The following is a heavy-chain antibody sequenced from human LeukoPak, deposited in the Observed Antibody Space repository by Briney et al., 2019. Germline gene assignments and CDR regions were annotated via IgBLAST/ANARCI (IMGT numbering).Heavy chain of an antibody. CDR2: IYPGDSDT. Sequence: GESLKISCKGSGYSFTSYWIGWVRQMPGKGLEWMGVIYPGDSDTRYSPSFQGQVTISADRSISTAYLQWSSLKASDTAMYYCARVPTVTRPNWFDPWGQGPLVPVSS. D-gene: IGHD4-17*01. CDR1: GYSFTSYW. CDR3: ARVPTVTRPNWFDP. J-gene: IGHJ5*02. V-gene: IGHV5-51*01.